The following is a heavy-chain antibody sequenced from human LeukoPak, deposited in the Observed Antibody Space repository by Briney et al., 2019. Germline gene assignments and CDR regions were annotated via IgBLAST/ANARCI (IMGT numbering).Heavy chain of an antibody. J-gene: IGHJ4*02. Sequence: PGGSLRLSCAASGFTFSSYGMHWVRQAPGKGLEGVAYIWYDGSNKYYADSVKGRFTISRENPKKTLYLQMNSLRAEDTAVYYCASLGYSSSWYRGVVDYWGQGTLVTVSS. CDR3: ASLGYSSSWYRGVVDY. CDR1: GFTFSSYG. V-gene: IGHV3-30*02. CDR2: IWYDGSNK. D-gene: IGHD6-13*01.